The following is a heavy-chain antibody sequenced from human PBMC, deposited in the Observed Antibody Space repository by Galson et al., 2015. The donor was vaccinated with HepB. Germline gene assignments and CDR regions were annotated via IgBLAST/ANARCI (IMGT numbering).Heavy chain of an antibody. V-gene: IGHV3-74*01. CDR1: GFTFSNYW. Sequence: SLRLSCAASGFTFSNYWIHWVRQVPGKGLVWVSLINRDGSITKYADSVKGRFTISRENAKNTLYLQMNSLRAEDTALYYCARDRDYSAHDYWGQGTLVTVSS. D-gene: IGHD4/OR15-4a*01. CDR2: INRDGSIT. CDR3: ARDRDYSAHDY. J-gene: IGHJ4*02.